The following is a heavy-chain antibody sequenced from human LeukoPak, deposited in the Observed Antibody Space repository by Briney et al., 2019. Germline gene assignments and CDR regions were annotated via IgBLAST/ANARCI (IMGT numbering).Heavy chain of an antibody. J-gene: IGHJ4*02. V-gene: IGHV3-21*01. CDR2: ISSSSSYI. D-gene: IGHD2-2*02. CDR3: ARAAPYCSSTSCYSDY. Sequence: GGSLRLSCAGSGFTFSSYWMNWVRQAPGKGLEWVSSISSSSSYIYYADSVKGRFTISRDNAKNSLYLQMNSLRAEDTAVYYCARAAPYCSSTSCYSDYWGQGTLVTVSS. CDR1: GFTFSSYW.